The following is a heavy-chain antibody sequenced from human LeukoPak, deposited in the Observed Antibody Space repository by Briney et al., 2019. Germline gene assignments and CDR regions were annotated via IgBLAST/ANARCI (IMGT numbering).Heavy chain of an antibody. J-gene: IGHJ4*02. CDR3: ASPSGAARPFDY. D-gene: IGHD6-6*01. CDR1: GGSISSSSYY. Sequence: TSETLSLTCTVSGGSISSSSYYWGWIRQPPGKGLEWIRSIYYSGSTYYNPSLKSRVTISVDTSKNQFSLKLSSVTAADTAVYYCASPSGAARPFDYWGQGTLVTVSS. V-gene: IGHV4-39*01. CDR2: IYYSGST.